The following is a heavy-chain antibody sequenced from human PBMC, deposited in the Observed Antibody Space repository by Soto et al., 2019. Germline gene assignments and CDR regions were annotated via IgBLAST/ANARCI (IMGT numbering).Heavy chain of an antibody. Sequence: PGESLKISCKGSGYSFTSYWIGWVRQMPGKGLEWMGIIYPGDSDTRYSPSFQGQVTISADKSTSTAYLQWSSLKASDTAMYYCDRHLRLSGFWRGSNDHWCQGTLVTVSS. CDR1: GYSFTSYW. V-gene: IGHV5-51*01. D-gene: IGHD3-3*01. CDR3: DRHLRLSGFWRGSNDH. CDR2: IYPGDSDT. J-gene: IGHJ4*02.